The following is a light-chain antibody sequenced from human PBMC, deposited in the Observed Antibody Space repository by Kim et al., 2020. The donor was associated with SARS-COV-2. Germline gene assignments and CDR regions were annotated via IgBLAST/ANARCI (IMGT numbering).Light chain of an antibody. J-gene: IGKJ4*01. CDR2: GAS. CDR3: LQDYNYPFT. V-gene: IGKV1-6*01. Sequence: AIQMTQSPSSLSASVGDRVTITCRASQGIRNDLGWYQQKPGKAPNLLIYGASRLQSGVPSRFSGSGSGTDFTLTISRLQPEDFATYYCLQDYNYPFTFGGGTKVDIK. CDR1: QGIRND.